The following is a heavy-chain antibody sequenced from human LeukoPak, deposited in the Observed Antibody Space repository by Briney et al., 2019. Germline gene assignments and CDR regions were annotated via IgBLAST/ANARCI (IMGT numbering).Heavy chain of an antibody. V-gene: IGHV3-13*01. D-gene: IGHD6-19*01. CDR1: GFTFKDYD. J-gene: IGHJ4*02. Sequence: HPGGSLRLSCVVSGFTFKDYDIHWVRQTTGKGLEWVSAIGSGGYTYYADSVRGRFTISRGDAETSLSLQINNLRAEDTAVYYCVRQPDSGRYGFDHWGQGTLVTVSS. CDR2: IGSGGYT. CDR3: VRQPDSGRYGFDH.